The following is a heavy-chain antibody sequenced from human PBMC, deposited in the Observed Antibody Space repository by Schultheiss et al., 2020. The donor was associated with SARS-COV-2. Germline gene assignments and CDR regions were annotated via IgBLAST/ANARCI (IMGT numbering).Heavy chain of an antibody. CDR1: GFTFGDYA. D-gene: IGHD3-16*01. CDR2: ISGSGGST. CDR3: AKSLVPLGH. V-gene: IGHV3-23*01. Sequence: GGSLRLSCTASGFTFGDYAMSWVRQAPGKGLEWVSAISGSGGSTYYADSVKGRFTISRDNSKNTLYLQMNSLRAEDTAVYYCAKSLVPLGHWGQGTLVTVSS. J-gene: IGHJ4*02.